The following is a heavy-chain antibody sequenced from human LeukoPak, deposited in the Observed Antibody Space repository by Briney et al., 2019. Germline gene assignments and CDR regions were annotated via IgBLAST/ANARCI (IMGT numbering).Heavy chain of an antibody. V-gene: IGHV3-48*04. CDR1: GFTFSCYS. CDR2: ISSSSSTI. Sequence: GGSLRLSCAASGFTFSCYSMNWVRQAPGKGLEWVSYISSSSSTIYYADSVKGRFTISRDNAKNSLYLQMNSLRAEDTAVYYCARDLPLDRDWGQGTLVTVSS. CDR3: ARDLPLDRD. D-gene: IGHD3-10*01. J-gene: IGHJ4*02.